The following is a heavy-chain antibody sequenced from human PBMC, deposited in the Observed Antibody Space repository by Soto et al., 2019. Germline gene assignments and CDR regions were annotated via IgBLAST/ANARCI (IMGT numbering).Heavy chain of an antibody. Sequence: QVQLVESGGGVVQPGRSLRLACAASGFTFRTYPIHWVRQAPGKGLEWVAIISSDGNRKYYADSVKGRFTVSRDNSKNTLYLQMNSLRVEDTAVYYCARDRWESYFERYLIDYWGQGPLVTVSS. D-gene: IGHD1-26*01. CDR2: ISSDGNRK. CDR3: ARDRWESYFERYLIDY. V-gene: IGHV3-30-3*01. CDR1: GFTFRTYP. J-gene: IGHJ4*02.